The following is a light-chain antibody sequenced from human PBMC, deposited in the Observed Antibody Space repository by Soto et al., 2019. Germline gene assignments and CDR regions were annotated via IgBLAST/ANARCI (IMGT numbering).Light chain of an antibody. CDR3: QKYDSVPWS. Sequence: DIPMTQSPPSLSASVGDRVTITCRASQGIGYNLAWYQQKPGKVPKVLIYTASTLHSGVPSRFSGSGSGTEFTLTINSLQPEDVATYFCQKYDSVPWSFGQGTRVEI. CDR2: TAS. V-gene: IGKV1-27*01. CDR1: QGIGYN. J-gene: IGKJ1*01.